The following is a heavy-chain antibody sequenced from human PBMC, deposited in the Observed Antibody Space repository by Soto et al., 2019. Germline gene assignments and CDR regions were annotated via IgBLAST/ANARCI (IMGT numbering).Heavy chain of an antibody. D-gene: IGHD5-12*01. CDR3: AHRSRGYAYYFDQ. CDR1: GFSLSTRGVG. CDR2: IFWDDDN. J-gene: IGHJ4*02. Sequence: QITLKESGPPLVKPTQTLTLTCSFSGFSLSTRGVGVGWIRKPPGKALEWLALIFWDDDNWYSPYLRSRLNITEDTSKNQVVLTMTNMDPEDTATYYCAHRSRGYAYYFDQWGQGTLVTVSS. V-gene: IGHV2-5*02.